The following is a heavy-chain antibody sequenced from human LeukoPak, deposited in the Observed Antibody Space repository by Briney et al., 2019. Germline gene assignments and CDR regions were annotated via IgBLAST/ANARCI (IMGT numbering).Heavy chain of an antibody. V-gene: IGHV3-15*01. CDR3: ATYRTGWSFNN. J-gene: IGHJ4*02. D-gene: IGHD6-19*01. CDR1: RFTFSNAW. Sequence: GGSLRLSCAASRFTFSNAWMSWVRQAPGKGLEWVGRVQDTTSGGTTDHAAPVKGRFTISRDDSKNTLYLQMNSLKSEDSALYYCATYRTGWSFNNWGQGTLVTVSS. CDR2: VQDTTSGGTT.